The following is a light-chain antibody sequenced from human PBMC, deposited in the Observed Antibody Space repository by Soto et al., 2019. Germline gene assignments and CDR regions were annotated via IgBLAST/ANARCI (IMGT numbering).Light chain of an antibody. J-gene: IGLJ2*01. CDR1: NIGSKN. CDR2: DDS. V-gene: IGLV3-21*02. Sequence: SYELTRAPSVSVAPGQTASITCGANNIGSKNVHWYQQKPGQAPVLVVYDDSDRPSGIPERFSGSNSGNTATLTISRVEAGDEADYYCQVWDGSSDHVIFGGGTKLTVL. CDR3: QVWDGSSDHVI.